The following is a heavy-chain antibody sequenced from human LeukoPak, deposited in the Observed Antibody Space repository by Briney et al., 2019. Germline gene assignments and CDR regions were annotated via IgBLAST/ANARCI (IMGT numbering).Heavy chain of an antibody. D-gene: IGHD6-19*01. V-gene: IGHV3-21*01. CDR2: ISSSSYI. CDR3: ARDEAAVAGQFDY. Sequence: GGSLRLSCAASGFTFSSYSMNWVRQAPGKGLEWVSSISSSSYIYYADSVKGRFTISRDNAKNSLYLQMNSLRAEDTAVYYCARDEAAVAGQFDYWGQGTLVTVSS. J-gene: IGHJ4*02. CDR1: GFTFSSYS.